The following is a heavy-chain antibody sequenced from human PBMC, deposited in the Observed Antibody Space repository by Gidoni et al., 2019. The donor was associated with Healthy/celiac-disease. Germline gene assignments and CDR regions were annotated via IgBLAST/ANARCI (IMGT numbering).Heavy chain of an antibody. CDR2: INHSGRT. Sequence: QVQLQPWGAGLLKPSETLSLTCAVCGGSFSGYYWSWIRQPPGKGLEWIGEINHSGRTNYNPSLKSRVTISVDTSKNQFSLKLSSVTAADTAVYYCARGTDLYGMDVWGQGTTVTVSS. CDR3: ARGTDLYGMDV. CDR1: GGSFSGYY. V-gene: IGHV4-34*01. J-gene: IGHJ6*02.